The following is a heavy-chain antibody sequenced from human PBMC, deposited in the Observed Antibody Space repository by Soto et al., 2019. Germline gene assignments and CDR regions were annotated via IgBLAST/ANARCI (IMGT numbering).Heavy chain of an antibody. J-gene: IGHJ4*02. V-gene: IGHV3-7*01. CDR2: ISGDVSRK. CDR3: AKDNHIDH. Sequence: PGGSLRLSCAASGFTFSSYGMSWVRQAPGKGLEWVAKISGDVSRKNYVDSVKGRFTISRDNAKNTLYLQMNSLRAEDTAVYYCAKDNHIDHWGQGTLVTVSS. CDR1: GFTFSSYG.